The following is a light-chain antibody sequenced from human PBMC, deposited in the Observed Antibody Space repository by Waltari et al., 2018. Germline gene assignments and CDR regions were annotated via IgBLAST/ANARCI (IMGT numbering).Light chain of an antibody. CDR2: GVN. CDR1: GSNIGAGYD. Sequence: QSVLTQPPSVSGAPGQRVTISCTGSGSNIGAGYDTHWYQLLPGKAPRLLIYGVNTRPWGVPDRFFGSQSGTSASLAITGLQAEDEGDYYCQSYDTSLSVVFGGGTKLTVL. V-gene: IGLV1-40*01. J-gene: IGLJ2*01. CDR3: QSYDTSLSVV.